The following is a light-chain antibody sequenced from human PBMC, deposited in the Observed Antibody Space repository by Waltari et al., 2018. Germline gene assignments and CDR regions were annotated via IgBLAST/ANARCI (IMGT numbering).Light chain of an antibody. CDR3: SSYTSSTTLV. CDR2: EVN. Sequence: QSALTHPPSVSGSPGQSVTISCTGTRPDVGSYSRVSWYQPPPGSAPKVIIYEVNKRPAGVPDRFSGSKSGNTASLTISGLQPEDEADYYCSSYTSSTTLVFGGGTSLTVL. V-gene: IGLV2-18*02. CDR1: RPDVGSYSR. J-gene: IGLJ3*02.